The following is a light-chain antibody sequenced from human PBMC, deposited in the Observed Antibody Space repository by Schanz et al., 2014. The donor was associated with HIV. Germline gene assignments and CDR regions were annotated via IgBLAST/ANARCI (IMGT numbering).Light chain of an antibody. V-gene: IGKV1-27*01. CDR3: QHYDDLPSWT. CDR2: AAS. CDR1: QDIANF. J-gene: IGKJ1*01. Sequence: DIQMTQSPSSLSASVGDRVTITCRASQDIANFLAWYQQRPGKVPTLLIYAASTLQSGVPSRFSGSGSGTDFTLAINSLQPEGIATYYCQHYDDLPSWTFGQGTKVEI.